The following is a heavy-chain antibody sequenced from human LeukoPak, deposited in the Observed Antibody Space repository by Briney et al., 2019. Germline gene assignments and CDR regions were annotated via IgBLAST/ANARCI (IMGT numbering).Heavy chain of an antibody. V-gene: IGHV3-64*01. CDR3: ARSPPDGLLWFGEGYFDY. CDR2: ISSNGGST. D-gene: IGHD3-10*01. Sequence: GGSLRLSCAASGFTFSSYAMHWVRQAPGRGLEYVSAISSNGGSTYYANSVKGRFTISRDNSKNTLYLQMGSLRAEDMAVYYCARSPPDGLLWFGEGYFDYWGQGILVTVSS. CDR1: GFTFSSYA. J-gene: IGHJ4*02.